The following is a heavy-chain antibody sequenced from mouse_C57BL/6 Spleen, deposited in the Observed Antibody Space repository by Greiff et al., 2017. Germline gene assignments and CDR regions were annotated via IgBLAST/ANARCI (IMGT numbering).Heavy chain of an antibody. V-gene: IGHV1-26*01. J-gene: IGHJ3*01. CDR2: INPNNGGT. CDR1: GYTFTDYY. Sequence: EVQLQQSGPELVKPGASVKISCKASGYTFTDYYMNWVKQSHGKSLEWIGDINPNNGGTSYNQKFKGKATLTVDKSSSTAYMELRSLTSEDSAVYYGATNDCDAWFAYWGQGTLVTVSA. CDR3: ATNDCDAWFAY. D-gene: IGHD2-4*01.